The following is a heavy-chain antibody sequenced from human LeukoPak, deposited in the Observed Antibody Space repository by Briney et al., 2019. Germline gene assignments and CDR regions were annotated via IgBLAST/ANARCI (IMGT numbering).Heavy chain of an antibody. V-gene: IGHV3-48*01. Sequence: GGSLRLSCAASGFTFSSYSMNWVRQAPGKGLEWVSYISSSSTIYYADSVKGRFTISRDNAKNSLYLQMNSLRAEDTAMYYCARDREGFGESYFDYWGQGTLVTVSS. D-gene: IGHD3-10*01. J-gene: IGHJ4*02. CDR1: GFTFSSYS. CDR3: ARDREGFGESYFDY. CDR2: ISSSSTI.